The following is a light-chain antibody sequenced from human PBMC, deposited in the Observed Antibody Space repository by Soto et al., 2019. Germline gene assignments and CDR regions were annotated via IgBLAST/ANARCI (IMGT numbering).Light chain of an antibody. CDR1: QNIDSY. J-gene: IGKJ1*01. CDR2: DAS. V-gene: IGKV1-39*01. Sequence: IQMTQSPPTLSASVGDRVTITCRASQNIDSYLNWYQQKPGKAPELLIHDASSLQSGVPSRFSGSGSGTDFTLTISSLQPEDLAVYYCQQSYSSPPTFGQGTKVDIK. CDR3: QQSYSSPPT.